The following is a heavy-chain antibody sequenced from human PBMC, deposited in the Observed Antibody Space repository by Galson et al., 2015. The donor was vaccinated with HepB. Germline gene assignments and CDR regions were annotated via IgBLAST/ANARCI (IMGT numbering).Heavy chain of an antibody. Sequence: SSKTSGYTFTSHHMHWLRQAPGQGLEWMGIINPTGGSTDYAQTLQGRLTMTSDTSTSTVYMEMSSLRAEDTAVYYCARDRRDGYNSPLDYWGQGTLVTVSS. J-gene: IGHJ4*02. D-gene: IGHD5-24*01. CDR3: ARDRRDGYNSPLDY. CDR2: INPTGGST. V-gene: IGHV1-46*01. CDR1: GYTFTSHH.